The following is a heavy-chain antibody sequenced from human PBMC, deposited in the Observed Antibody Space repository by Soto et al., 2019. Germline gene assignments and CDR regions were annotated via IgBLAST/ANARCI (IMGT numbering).Heavy chain of an antibody. CDR2: IYYSGST. CDR3: ARLSGNSEYYYYGMDV. CDR1: GGSISISTYY. J-gene: IGHJ6*02. D-gene: IGHD3-3*01. V-gene: IGHV4-31*03. Sequence: SETLSLTCTVSGGSISISTYYWGWIRQPPGKGLEWIGYIYYSGSTYYNPSLKSRVTISVDTSKNQFSLKLSSVTAADTAVYYCARLSGNSEYYYYGMDVWGQGTTVTVSS.